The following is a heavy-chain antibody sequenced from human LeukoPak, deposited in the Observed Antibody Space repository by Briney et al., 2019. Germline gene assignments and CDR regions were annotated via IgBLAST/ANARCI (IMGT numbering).Heavy chain of an antibody. Sequence: SETPSLTCTVSGGSISSDNYYWGWIRQPPGKGLEWIGSIYYSGTTYYNPSLKSRVTISVDTSKNQFSLKLSSVTAADTALYYCAKHYMGSSYNHGLDCWGQGTLVTVSS. CDR3: AKHYMGSSYNHGLDC. V-gene: IGHV4-39*01. J-gene: IGHJ4*02. D-gene: IGHD3-10*01. CDR1: GGSISSDNYY. CDR2: IYYSGTT.